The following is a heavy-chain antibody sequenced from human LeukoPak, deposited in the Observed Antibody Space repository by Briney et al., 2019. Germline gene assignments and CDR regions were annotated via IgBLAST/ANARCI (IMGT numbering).Heavy chain of an antibody. CDR1: GGSFSGYY. V-gene: IGHV4-34*01. CDR2: INHSGST. D-gene: IGHD5-18*01. J-gene: IGHJ6*03. Sequence: SETLSLTCAVYGGSFSGYYWSWIRQPPGKGLEWIGEINHSGSTNYNPSLKSRVTISVDTSKNQFSLKLSSVTAADTAVYYCARAVIDTAMVRGIYYYYYMDVWGKGTTVTISS. CDR3: ARAVIDTAMVRGIYYYYYMDV.